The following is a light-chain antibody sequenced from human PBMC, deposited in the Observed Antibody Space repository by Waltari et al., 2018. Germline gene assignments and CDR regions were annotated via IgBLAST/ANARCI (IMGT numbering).Light chain of an antibody. V-gene: IGKV4-1*01. CDR1: HSVLSSSNNQNY. Sequence: DIEMTQSPASLAVSLGERATIHGQSSHSVLSSSNNQNYLAWYQQKPGQPPKLLIYWASTRVSGVPDRFSGSGSGTDFTLTISSLQAEDVAVYYCQQHYLTPRTFGQGTKVEIK. CDR3: QQHYLTPRT. CDR2: WAS. J-gene: IGKJ1*01.